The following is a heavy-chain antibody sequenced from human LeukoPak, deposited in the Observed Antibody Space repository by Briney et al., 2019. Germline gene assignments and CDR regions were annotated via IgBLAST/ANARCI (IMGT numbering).Heavy chain of an antibody. Sequence: VVSVKVSCKASGYTFTGYHIHWVRQAPGQGLEWMAWINTNSGGTSYAQKFRGRVTTTRDTSISTVYMELTSLRSDDTAMYYCARVETTEGRSWYREFDYWGQGTLVSVSS. CDR2: INTNSGGT. D-gene: IGHD6-13*01. CDR3: ARVETTEGRSWYREFDY. CDR1: GYTFTGYH. V-gene: IGHV1-2*02. J-gene: IGHJ4*02.